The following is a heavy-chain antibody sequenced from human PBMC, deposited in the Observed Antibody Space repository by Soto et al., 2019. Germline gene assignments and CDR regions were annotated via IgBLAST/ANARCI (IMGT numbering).Heavy chain of an antibody. J-gene: IGHJ4*02. Sequence: EVQLVESGGGLVQPGGSLRLSCAASGFTFSSYAMHWVRQAPGKGLEYVSTIKRNGGSTYYANSVKGRFTISRDNSKNTLYLQMGSLRAEDMAVYYCARGGSDYYFDYWGQGTLVTVSS. V-gene: IGHV3-64*01. D-gene: IGHD2-21*02. CDR1: GFTFSSYA. CDR3: ARGGSDYYFDY. CDR2: IKRNGGST.